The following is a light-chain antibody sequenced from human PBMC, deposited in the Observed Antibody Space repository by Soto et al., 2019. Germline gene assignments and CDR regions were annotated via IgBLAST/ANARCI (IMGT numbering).Light chain of an antibody. CDR1: SSDVGGYNY. CDR2: EVS. CDR3: SSYAGSNKSV. J-gene: IGLJ1*01. Sequence: QSARTQPPSASVSPGQSVTISCTGTSSDVGGYNYVSWYQQHPGKAPKLMIYEVSKRPSGVPDRFSGSKSGNTASLTVSGLQPEDEADYYCSSYAGSNKSVFGTGTKVNVL. V-gene: IGLV2-8*01.